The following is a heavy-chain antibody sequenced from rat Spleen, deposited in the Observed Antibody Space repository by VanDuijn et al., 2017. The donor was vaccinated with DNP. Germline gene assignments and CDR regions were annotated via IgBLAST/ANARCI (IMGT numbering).Heavy chain of an antibody. CDR3: SRATSTEDYFDF. CDR2: INQDSTTI. CDR1: GFNFNGYW. Sequence: EVKLVESGGGLVQPGRSLKLSCAASGFNFNGYWMGWVRQAPGKGLDWIGEINQDSTTINYTPSLKDKFTISRDNAQNTLYLQMSKLGSEDTAIYYCSRATSTEDYFDFWGQGVMVTVSS. D-gene: IGHD1-10*01. J-gene: IGHJ2*01. V-gene: IGHV4-2*01.